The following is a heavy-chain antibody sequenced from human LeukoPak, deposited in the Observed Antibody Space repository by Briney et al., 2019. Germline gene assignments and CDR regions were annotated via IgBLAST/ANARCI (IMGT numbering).Heavy chain of an antibody. CDR3: AKGFDFWSGLFDY. J-gene: IGHJ4*02. V-gene: IGHV3-23*01. CDR1: GFTFSSYA. CDR2: ISGSGGST. D-gene: IGHD3-3*01. Sequence: AGGSLRLSCAASGFTFSSYAMSWVRQAPGKGLEWVSAISGSGGSTYYADSVKGRFTISRDNSKNTLYLQMNSLRAEDTAVYYCAKGFDFWSGLFDYWGQGTLVTVSS.